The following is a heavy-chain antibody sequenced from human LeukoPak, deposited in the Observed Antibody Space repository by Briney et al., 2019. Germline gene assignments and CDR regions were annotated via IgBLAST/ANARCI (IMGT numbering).Heavy chain of an antibody. CDR3: ARDGNSGYNSDYYYGMDV. CDR1: GFPFSSFA. D-gene: IGHD5-12*01. CDR2: ISYDGSNE. V-gene: IGHV3-30*04. J-gene: IGHJ6*04. Sequence: PGRSLRPSCAASGFPFSSFAMHWVRQAPGKGLEWVALISYDGSNEYYSDSVKGRFTISRDNSKNTLDLQMNSLRAEDTAVYYCARDGNSGYNSDYYYGMDVWGKGTTVTVSS.